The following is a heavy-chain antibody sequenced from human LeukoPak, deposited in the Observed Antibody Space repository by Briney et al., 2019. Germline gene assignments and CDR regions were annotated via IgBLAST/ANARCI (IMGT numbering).Heavy chain of an antibody. Sequence: PSETLSLTCAVSGGSVSSGGYSWSWIRQPPGKGLEWIGYIYHSGSTYYNPSLKSRVTISVDRSKNQFSLKLSSVTAADTAVYYCASDRLGWFDPWGQGTLVTVSS. V-gene: IGHV4-30-2*01. CDR3: ASDRLGWFDP. CDR1: GGSVSSGGYS. CDR2: IYHSGST. J-gene: IGHJ5*02. D-gene: IGHD4-11*01.